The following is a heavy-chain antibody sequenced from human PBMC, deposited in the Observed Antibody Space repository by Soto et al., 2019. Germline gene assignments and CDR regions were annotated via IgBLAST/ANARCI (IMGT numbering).Heavy chain of an antibody. J-gene: IGHJ3*02. D-gene: IGHD2-2*01. V-gene: IGHV1-69*12. Sequence: QVQLVQSGAEVKKPGSSVKVSCKSSGGTFSIYAISWVRQSPGQGLAWMGGIIPIFGTANYAQKFQSRVTITADESTSRAYMELSSLRSEDTAVYYCASVSTGQSPMHAFDIWGQGTLVSVSS. CDR1: GGTFSIYA. CDR2: IIPIFGTA. CDR3: ASVSTGQSPMHAFDI.